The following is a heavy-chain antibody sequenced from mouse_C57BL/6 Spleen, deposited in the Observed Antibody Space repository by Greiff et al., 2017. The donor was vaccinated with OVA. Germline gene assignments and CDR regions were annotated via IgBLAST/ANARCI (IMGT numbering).Heavy chain of an antibody. D-gene: IGHD2-4*01. CDR3: AYDYEGGFAY. CDR1: GYTFTDYY. Sequence: EVQLQQSGPELVKPGASVKISCKASGYTFTDYYMNWVKQSHGKSLEWIGDINPNNGGTSYNQKFKGKATLTVDKSSSTAYMELRSLTSEDSAVYYCAYDYEGGFAYWGQGTLVTVSA. V-gene: IGHV1-26*01. J-gene: IGHJ3*01. CDR2: INPNNGGT.